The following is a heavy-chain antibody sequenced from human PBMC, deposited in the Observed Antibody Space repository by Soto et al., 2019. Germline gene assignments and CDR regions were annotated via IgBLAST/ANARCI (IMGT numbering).Heavy chain of an antibody. CDR3: XXXXGDSSSWYAFDY. CDR1: GGSFSGYY. Sequence: QVQLQQWGAGLLKPSETLSLTCAVYGGSFSGYYWSWIRQPPGKGLEWIGEINHSGSTNYNPSLKSRVTISVDTSKNQFSLKLSSVTAADTAVXXXXXXXGDSSSWYAFDYWGQGTLVTXSS. CDR2: INHSGST. V-gene: IGHV4-34*01. D-gene: IGHD6-13*01. J-gene: IGHJ4*02.